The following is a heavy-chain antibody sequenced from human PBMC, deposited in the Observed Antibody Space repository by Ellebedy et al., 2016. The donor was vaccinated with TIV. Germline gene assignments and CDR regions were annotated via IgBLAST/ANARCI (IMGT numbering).Heavy chain of an antibody. Sequence: ASVKVSXXASGYTFSNYGIAWVRQALGQGLEWLGWISIHNDHINYGQKVQGRVTMTTERSTSIAYMELRSLRSDDTAVYYCARDRAYGDYDYWGQGTLVTVSS. CDR2: ISIHNDHI. CDR3: ARDRAYGDYDY. V-gene: IGHV1-18*04. D-gene: IGHD4-17*01. CDR1: GYTFSNYG. J-gene: IGHJ4*02.